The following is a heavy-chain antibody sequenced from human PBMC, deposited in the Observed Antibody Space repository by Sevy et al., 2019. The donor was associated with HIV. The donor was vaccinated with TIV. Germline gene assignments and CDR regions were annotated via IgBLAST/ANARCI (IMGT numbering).Heavy chain of an antibody. Sequence: GESLKISCQGYGYNFATYWIGWVRQLPGKGLEWMGIVYPGDSDDRYNSSFKGQVTISADKSIITAYLEWRSLKPSDTAIYYCARLTSPRVYYFDYWGQGTLVTVSS. D-gene: IGHD3-10*01. CDR1: GYNFATYW. V-gene: IGHV5-51*01. J-gene: IGHJ4*02. CDR3: ARLTSPRVYYFDY. CDR2: VYPGDSDD.